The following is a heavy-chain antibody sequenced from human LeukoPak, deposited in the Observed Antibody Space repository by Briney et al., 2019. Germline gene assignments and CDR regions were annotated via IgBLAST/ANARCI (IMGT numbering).Heavy chain of an antibody. D-gene: IGHD2-2*01. J-gene: IGHJ4*02. CDR2: ISWNSGSI. Sequence: GGSLRLSCAASGFTFDDYAMHWVRQAPGKGLEWVSGISWNSGSIGYADSVKGRFTISRDNAKNSLYLQMNSLRAEDTALYYCAKDIGVVPAATPLDYWGQGTLVTVSS. CDR3: AKDIGVVPAATPLDY. CDR1: GFTFDDYA. V-gene: IGHV3-9*01.